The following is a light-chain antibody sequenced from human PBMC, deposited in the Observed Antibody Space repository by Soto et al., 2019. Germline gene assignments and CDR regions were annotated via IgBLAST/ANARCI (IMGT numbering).Light chain of an antibody. Sequence: QSALTQPASVSGSPGQSITISCTGTSSDVGGYNYVSWYQLHPGKAHKLMIYEVSNRPSGVSNRFSGSKSGNTASLPISRLQAEDGADYYCTSDTCSIIDYVFGTGTQVTVL. V-gene: IGLV2-14*01. CDR1: SSDVGGYNY. CDR2: EVS. CDR3: TSDTCSIIDYV. J-gene: IGLJ1*01.